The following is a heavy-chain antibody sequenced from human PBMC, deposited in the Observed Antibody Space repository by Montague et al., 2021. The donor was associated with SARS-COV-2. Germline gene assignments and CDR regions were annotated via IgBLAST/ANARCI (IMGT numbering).Heavy chain of an antibody. CDR1: GDSVSSNSAA. J-gene: IGHJ6*02. CDR2: TYFRSQWYS. Sequence: CAISGDSVSSNSAAWNWIRQSPSRGLEWLGRTYFRSQWYSDYAVSVKSRITINPDTSKNQFSLQLNSVTPEDTAVYYCAGDAANTRIAVVGYYYYYAMDVWGQGTTVTVSS. V-gene: IGHV6-1*01. CDR3: AGDAANTRIAVVGYYYYYAMDV. D-gene: IGHD6-19*01.